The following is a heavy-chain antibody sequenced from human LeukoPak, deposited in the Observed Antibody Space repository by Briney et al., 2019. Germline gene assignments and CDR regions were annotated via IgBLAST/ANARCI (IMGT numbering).Heavy chain of an antibody. CDR3: ARDGDYVTGSYRGCIDS. V-gene: IGHV1-2*02. Sequence: GASVKVSCKTSGYYFTAIYIHWVRHAPGQGLEWMGWIHPRRGDTTYSQKFQGRVTITTATYISTAYLELSSLRSDDTAVYYCARDGDYVTGSYRGCIDSWGEGAPVSVSP. J-gene: IGHJ4*02. CDR2: IHPRRGDT. D-gene: IGHD3-10*01. CDR1: GYYFTAIY.